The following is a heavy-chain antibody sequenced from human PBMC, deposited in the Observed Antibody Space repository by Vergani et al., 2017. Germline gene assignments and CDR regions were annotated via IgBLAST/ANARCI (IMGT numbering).Heavy chain of an antibody. CDR2: ISSSSSYI. CDR3: ARNHEHSSTGDY. Sequence: EVQLVESGGGLVKPGGSLRLSCAASGFTFSSYSMNWVRQAPGKGLEWVSSISSSSSYIYYADSVKGRFTISRDNAKNSLYLQMNSLRAEATAVYYCARNHEHSSTGDYWGQGTLVTVSS. J-gene: IGHJ4*02. D-gene: IGHD6-13*01. V-gene: IGHV3-21*01. CDR1: GFTFSSYS.